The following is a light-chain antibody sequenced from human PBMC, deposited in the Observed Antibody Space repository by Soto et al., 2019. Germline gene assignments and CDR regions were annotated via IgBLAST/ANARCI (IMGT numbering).Light chain of an antibody. V-gene: IGKV1-27*01. CDR2: AAS. CDR1: QDIDRY. J-gene: IGKJ4*01. Sequence: DIQMTQSPPSLSASIGDRVTITCRASQDIDRYLGWYQQKPGEVPKLLIFAASTLQSGDPSRFSGSGSGTDFTLTISGLQPEDVATYYCQQCKSAPLTFGGGTKVELK. CDR3: QQCKSAPLT.